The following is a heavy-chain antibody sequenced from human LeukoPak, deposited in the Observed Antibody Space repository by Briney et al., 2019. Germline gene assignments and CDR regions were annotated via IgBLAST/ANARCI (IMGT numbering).Heavy chain of an antibody. CDR3: ARSRLAAVTTPLDV. CDR2: IKEDGSEN. CDR1: GFIFSRYW. J-gene: IGHJ6*02. V-gene: IGHV3-7*01. D-gene: IGHD6-13*01. Sequence: GGSLRLSCAASGFIFSRYWMTWLRQAPGKGLEWVANIKEDGSENYYVDSVKGRFTISRDNAKNSLYLQMNSLRAEDTALYYCARSRLAAVTTPLDVWGQGTTVTVS.